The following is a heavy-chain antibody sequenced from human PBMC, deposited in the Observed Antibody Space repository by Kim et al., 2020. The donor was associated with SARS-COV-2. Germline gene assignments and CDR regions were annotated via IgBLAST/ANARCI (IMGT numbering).Heavy chain of an antibody. CDR3: SRHRIRSAWDF. CDR1: GGSISSGQYF. J-gene: IGHJ4*02. V-gene: IGHV4-39*01. Sequence: SETLSLTCTVSGGSISSGQYFWGWIRQPPGKGLEWIANIYYTGSTFYNPSLKSRVSISMDMSMNQFSLNLSSVTAADTGFYYCSRHRIRSAWDFWGQGTL. CDR2: IYYTGST.